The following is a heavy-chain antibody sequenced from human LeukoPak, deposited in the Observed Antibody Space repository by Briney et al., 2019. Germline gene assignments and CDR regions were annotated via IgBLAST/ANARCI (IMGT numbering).Heavy chain of an antibody. CDR1: GFTVSSNY. D-gene: IGHD3-9*01. CDR3: AREYYDILPGYQGRADYYYFYMDV. Sequence: PGGSLRLSCAASGFTVSSNYMSWVRQAPGKGLEWVSAISGDGGSTYYADSVKGRFTISRDNSRNTLYLQMNSLRAEDTAIYYCAREYYDILPGYQGRADYYYFYMDVWGKGTTVTISS. V-gene: IGHV3-23*01. CDR2: ISGDGGST. J-gene: IGHJ6*03.